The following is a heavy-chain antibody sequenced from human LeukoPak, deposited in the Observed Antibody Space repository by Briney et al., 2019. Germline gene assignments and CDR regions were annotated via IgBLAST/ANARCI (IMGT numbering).Heavy chain of an antibody. V-gene: IGHV3-7*01. D-gene: IGHD2-15*01. Sequence: GGSLRLSCAASGFTFSSYWMSWVRQAPGKGLEWVANIKQDGSEKYYVDSVKGRFTISRDNAKNSLYLQMNSLRAEDTAVYYCARDTPDIVASYYYYYMDVWGKGTTVTVSS. J-gene: IGHJ6*03. CDR2: IKQDGSEK. CDR3: ARDTPDIVASYYYYYMDV. CDR1: GFTFSSYW.